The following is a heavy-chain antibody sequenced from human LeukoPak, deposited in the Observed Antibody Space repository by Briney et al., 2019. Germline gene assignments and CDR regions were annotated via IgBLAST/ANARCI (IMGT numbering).Heavy chain of an antibody. CDR1: VDTFTSYY. V-gene: IGHV1-46*03. D-gene: IGHD1-26*01. Sequence: ASVKVSCKASVDTFTSYYIHCVRQAPGQGLEWMGIINPGGGSTSYAQKFQGRVTMTRDTSTSTVYMELSSLRSEDTAVYYCARDSVGATIGYWGQGTLVTVSS. J-gene: IGHJ4*02. CDR2: INPGGGST. CDR3: ARDSVGATIGY.